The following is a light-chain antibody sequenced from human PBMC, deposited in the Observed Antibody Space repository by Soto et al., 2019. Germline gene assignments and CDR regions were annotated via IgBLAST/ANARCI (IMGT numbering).Light chain of an antibody. J-gene: IGLJ1*01. Sequence: SYELTQPSSVSVSPGQTARITCSGDLLAKKYGRWFQQKPGQAPVLVIYKDSERPSGIPERFSGSSSGTTVTLTISGAQVEDEADYYCYSAADNNYVFGTVTKLTVL. CDR2: KDS. CDR1: LLAKKY. CDR3: YSAADNNYV. V-gene: IGLV3-27*01.